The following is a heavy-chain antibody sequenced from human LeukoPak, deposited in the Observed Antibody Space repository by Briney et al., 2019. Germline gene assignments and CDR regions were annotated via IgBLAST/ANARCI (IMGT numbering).Heavy chain of an antibody. V-gene: IGHV4-39*01. J-gene: IGHJ4*02. CDR1: GGSISSSSYC. D-gene: IGHD3-9*01. Sequence: SGTLSLTCAVSGGSISSSSYCWGWIRQPPGKGLEWIGSIYYSGSTYYNPSLKSRVTISVDTSKNQFSLKLSSVTAADTAVYYCARHTARPLLRYFDWLPPEGFDYWGQGTLVTVSS. CDR2: IYYSGST. CDR3: ARHTARPLLRYFDWLPPEGFDY.